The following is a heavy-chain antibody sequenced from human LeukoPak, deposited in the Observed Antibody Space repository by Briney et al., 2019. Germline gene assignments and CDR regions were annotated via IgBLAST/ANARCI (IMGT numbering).Heavy chain of an antibody. CDR3: ARDFSMGYSNSWYVGY. CDR2: IKQDGSEK. J-gene: IGHJ4*02. D-gene: IGHD6-13*01. Sequence: GGSLRLSCAASGFTFSSYWMSWVRQAPGKGLEWVANIKQDGSEKYYVDSVKGRFTISRDNAKNSLYLQMNSLRAEDTAVYYCARDFSMGYSNSWYVGYWGQGTLVTVSS. V-gene: IGHV3-7*01. CDR1: GFTFSSYW.